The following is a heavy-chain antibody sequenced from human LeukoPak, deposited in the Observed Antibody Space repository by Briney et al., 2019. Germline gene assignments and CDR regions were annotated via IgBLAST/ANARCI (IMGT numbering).Heavy chain of an antibody. V-gene: IGHV3-66*01. D-gene: IGHD6-19*01. CDR1: GFTVSSNY. CDR3: ARGLNSGWYDWFDP. CDR2: IYSGGVT. Sequence: PGGSLRLSCVASGFTVSSNYMSWVRQAPGKGLEWVSAIYSGGVTYYADSVKGRFTISRDNSKNTVYLQMNSLRVEDAALYYCARGLNSGWYDWFDPWGQGTLVTVS. J-gene: IGHJ5*02.